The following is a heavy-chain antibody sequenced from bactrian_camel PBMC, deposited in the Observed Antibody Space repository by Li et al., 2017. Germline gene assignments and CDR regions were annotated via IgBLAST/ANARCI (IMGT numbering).Heavy chain of an antibody. J-gene: IGHJ4*01. V-gene: IGHV3S54*01. Sequence: HVQLVESGGGSVQAGGSLRLSCAVPGFIGRPNCMGWFRQAPGKEREAVASIYTLDDSTYYSDSAEGRFTISRDTAKNTLYLQMNSLKHEDTAMYYCAAGVISASAPVFCRPSQWGQGTQVTVS. CDR3: AAGVISASAPVFCRPSQ. CDR1: GFIGRPNC. CDR2: IYTLDDST. D-gene: IGHD2*01.